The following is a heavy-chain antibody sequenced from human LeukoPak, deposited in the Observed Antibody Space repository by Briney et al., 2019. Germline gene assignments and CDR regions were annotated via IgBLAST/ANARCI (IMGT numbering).Heavy chain of an antibody. J-gene: IGHJ4*02. CDR1: GFTFSSYG. Sequence: GGSLRLSCAASGFTFSSYGMHWVRQAPGKGLERVAVIWYDGSNKYYADSVKGRFTISRDNSKNTLYLQMNSLRAEDTAVYYCARAGVVPAAKFDYWGQGTLVTVSS. V-gene: IGHV3-33*01. CDR2: IWYDGSNK. CDR3: ARAGVVPAAKFDY. D-gene: IGHD2-2*01.